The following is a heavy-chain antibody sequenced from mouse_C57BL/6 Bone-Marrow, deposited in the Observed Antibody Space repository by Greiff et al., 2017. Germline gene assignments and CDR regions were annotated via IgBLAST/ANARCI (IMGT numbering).Heavy chain of an antibody. D-gene: IGHD1-1*01. J-gene: IGHJ4*01. V-gene: IGHV5-4*03. CDR3: AREANYYGSSYGAMDY. CDR2: ISDGGSYT. CDR1: GFTFSSYA. Sequence: EVKLMESGGGLVKPGGSLKLSCAASGFTFSSYAMSWVRQTPEKRLEWVATISDGGSYTYSPDNVKGRFTISRDNAKNNLYLQMSHLKSEDTAMYYCAREANYYGSSYGAMDYWGQGTSVTVSS.